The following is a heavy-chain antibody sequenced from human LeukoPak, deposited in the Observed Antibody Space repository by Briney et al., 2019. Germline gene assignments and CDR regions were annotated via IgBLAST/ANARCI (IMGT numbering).Heavy chain of an antibody. V-gene: IGHV3-21*04. CDR2: ISPDSNYK. CDR3: AKDTSVVPAAIPTPFQH. CDR1: GFTFSTYS. J-gene: IGHJ1*01. D-gene: IGHD2-2*02. Sequence: KPGESLRLSCAASGFTFSTYSMNWLRLAPGKGLEWVSSISPDSNYKYYVDSVKGRFTISRDNAKSSLYLQMNSLRAEDTAVYYCAKDTSVVPAAIPTPFQHWGQGTLVTVSS.